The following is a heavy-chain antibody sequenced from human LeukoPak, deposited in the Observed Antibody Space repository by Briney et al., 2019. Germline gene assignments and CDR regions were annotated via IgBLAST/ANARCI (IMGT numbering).Heavy chain of an antibody. J-gene: IGHJ4*02. CDR1: GGSISSGDYY. V-gene: IGHV4-30-4*01. D-gene: IGHD6-6*01. CDR2: IYYSGST. CDR3: ARLSIAARRASDYFDY. Sequence: SQTLSLTCTVSGGSISSGDYYWSWIRQPPGKGLEWIGYIYYSGSTYYNPSLKSRVTISVDTSKNQFSLKLSSVTAADTAVYYCARLSIAARRASDYFDYWGQGTLVTVSS.